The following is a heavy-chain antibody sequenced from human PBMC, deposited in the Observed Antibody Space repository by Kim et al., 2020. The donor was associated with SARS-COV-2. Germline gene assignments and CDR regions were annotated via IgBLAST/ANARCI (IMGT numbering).Heavy chain of an antibody. Sequence: GESLKISCQVSGYSFTNYWIGWVRQMPEKGLEWMGVIYPGDSDIRYSPSFQGQVTISADKSTSTAYLQWSSLKASDTAMYYCARGQLRGLFDYWGQGTLVTVSS. CDR3: ARGQLRGLFDY. V-gene: IGHV5-51*01. J-gene: IGHJ4*02. CDR2: IYPGDSDI. D-gene: IGHD2-2*01. CDR1: GYSFTNYW.